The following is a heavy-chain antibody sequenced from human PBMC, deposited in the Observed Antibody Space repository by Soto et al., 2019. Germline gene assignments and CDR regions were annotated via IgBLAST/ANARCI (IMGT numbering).Heavy chain of an antibody. J-gene: IGHJ2*01. V-gene: IGHV3-30*18. CDR2: ISYDGSNK. CDR1: GFTFSSYG. Sequence: QVQLVESGGGVVQPGRSLRLSCAASGFTFSSYGMHWVRQAPGKGLEWVAVISYDGSNKYYADSVKGRFTISRDNSKNTLYLQMNSLRAEDTAVYYCAKEVAAAGTAYFDLGGRGTLVTVSS. CDR3: AKEVAAAGTAYFDL. D-gene: IGHD6-13*01.